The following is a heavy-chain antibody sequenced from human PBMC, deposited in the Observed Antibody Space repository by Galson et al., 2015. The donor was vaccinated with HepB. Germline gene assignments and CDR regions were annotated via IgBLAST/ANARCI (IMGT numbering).Heavy chain of an antibody. D-gene: IGHD2-8*01. CDR3: ARQYCTNGVCYNPFDY. Sequence: QSGAEVKKPGESLRISCKGSGYSFTSYWISWVRQMPGKGLEWMGRIDPSDSYTNYSPSFQGHVTISADKSISTAYLQWSSLKASDTAMYYCARQYCTNGVCYNPFDYWGQGTLVTVSS. V-gene: IGHV5-10-1*01. CDR1: GYSFTSYW. J-gene: IGHJ4*02. CDR2: IDPSDSYT.